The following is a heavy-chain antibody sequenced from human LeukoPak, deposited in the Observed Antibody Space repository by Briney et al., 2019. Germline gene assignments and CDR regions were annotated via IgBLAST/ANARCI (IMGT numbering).Heavy chain of an antibody. CDR1: GGSISSSNW. D-gene: IGHD3-22*01. J-gene: IGHJ3*02. Sequence: SETLSLTCAVSGGSISSSNWWNWVRQPPGKGLEWIGYIYHSGSTYYNPSLKSRVTISVDRSKNQFSLKLSSVTAADTAVYYCAGTGTYYYDSSGYYNDAFDIWGQGTMVTVSS. CDR2: IYHSGST. CDR3: AGTGTYYYDSSGYYNDAFDI. V-gene: IGHV4-4*02.